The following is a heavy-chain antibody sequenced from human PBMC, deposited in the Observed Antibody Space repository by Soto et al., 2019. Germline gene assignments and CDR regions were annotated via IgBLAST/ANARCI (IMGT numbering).Heavy chain of an antibody. CDR3: AREGQRWRLYHDAFEM. CDR2: IHYSGST. D-gene: IGHD5-12*01. Sequence: QVQLQESGPGLVKPSETLSLICTVSGGSVSSGNYYWTWIRQPPGKGLEWIGYIHYSGSTNYNPSPKSRVTISVDTSKNLFSLNLNSVTAADTAVYYCAREGQRWRLYHDAFEMWGQGTMVTVSS. J-gene: IGHJ3*02. CDR1: GGSVSSGNYY. V-gene: IGHV4-61*01.